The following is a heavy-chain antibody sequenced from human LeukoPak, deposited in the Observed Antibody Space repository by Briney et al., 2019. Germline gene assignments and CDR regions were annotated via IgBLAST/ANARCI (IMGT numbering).Heavy chain of an antibody. Sequence: ASVKVSCKASGYTFSNDYVHWVRQAPGQGLEWMGIINPGGGSTTYSQKFQDRVTMTRDTSTNTVYMELSSLRSDDTAVYYCARDGRMTVANPNYFDSWGQGTLVTVSS. CDR3: ARDGRMTVANPNYFDS. D-gene: IGHD4/OR15-4a*01. CDR2: INPGGGST. CDR1: GYTFSNDY. J-gene: IGHJ4*02. V-gene: IGHV1-46*01.